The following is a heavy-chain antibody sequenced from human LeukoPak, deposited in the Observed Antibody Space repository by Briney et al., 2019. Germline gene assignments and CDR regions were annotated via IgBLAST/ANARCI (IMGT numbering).Heavy chain of an antibody. CDR3: AKSLDTAMVLGMDV. CDR2: IWYDGSNK. CDR1: GFTFISYG. V-gene: IGHV3-33*06. Sequence: GGSLRLSCAASGFTFISYGMQWVRQAPGKGLEWVAVIWYDGSNKCYADSVKGRFTISRDNSKNTLYLQMNSLRAEDTAVYYCAKSLDTAMVLGMDVWGQGTTVTVSS. J-gene: IGHJ6*02. D-gene: IGHD5-18*01.